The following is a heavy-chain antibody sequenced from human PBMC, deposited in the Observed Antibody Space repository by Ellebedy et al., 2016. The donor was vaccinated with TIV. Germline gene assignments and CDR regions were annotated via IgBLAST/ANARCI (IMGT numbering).Heavy chain of an antibody. CDR3: TIFNY. CDR1: GFTFSNHG. CDR2: ITGSGDTT. V-gene: IGHV3-23*01. J-gene: IGHJ4*02. Sequence: GGSLRLSCAASGFTFSNHGISWVRQAPGKGLEWDSEITGSGDTTYYADSVRGRFTVSIDNSKNTLYVQMNSLRAEDSAIYYCTIFNYWGQGTLVTVSS.